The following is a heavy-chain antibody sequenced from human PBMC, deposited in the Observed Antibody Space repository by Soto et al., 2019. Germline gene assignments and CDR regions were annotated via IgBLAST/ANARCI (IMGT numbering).Heavy chain of an antibody. CDR2: IYYTGNT. V-gene: IGHV4-39*01. Sequence: QLQLQESGPGLVKPSETLSLTCTVSSGSISSSGYYWGWIRQPPGKGLEWIGSIYYTGNTYYNPSLKSRVTISVDTSKNQFSLRLSSVTAADTAVYYCARLVESRGYRYFDYWGQGTLVTVSS. J-gene: IGHJ4*02. D-gene: IGHD3-22*01. CDR1: SGSISSSGYY. CDR3: ARLVESRGYRYFDY.